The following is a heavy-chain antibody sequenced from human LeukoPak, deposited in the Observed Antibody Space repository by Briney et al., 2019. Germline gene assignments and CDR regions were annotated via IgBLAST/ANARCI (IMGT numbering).Heavy chain of an antibody. CDR3: AREYYYGSGSYTSYFDY. J-gene: IGHJ4*02. CDR2: IWYDGSNK. Sequence: PGGSLRLSCAASGFTFSSYGMHWVRQAPGKGLEWVAVIWYDGSNKYYADSVKGRFTISRDNSKNTLYLHMNSLRAENTAVYYCAREYYYGSGSYTSYFDYWGQGTLVTVSS. CDR1: GFTFSSYG. D-gene: IGHD3-10*01. V-gene: IGHV3-33*01.